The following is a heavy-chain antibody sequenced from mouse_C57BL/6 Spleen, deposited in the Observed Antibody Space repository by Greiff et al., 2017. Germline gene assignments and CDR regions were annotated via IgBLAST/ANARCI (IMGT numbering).Heavy chain of an antibody. J-gene: IGHJ2*01. CDR3: ARTTVAGNYFDY. CDR2: ISNGGGST. D-gene: IGHD1-1*01. CDR1: GFTFSDYY. Sequence: DVHLVESGGGLVQPGGSLKLSCAASGFTFSDYYMYWVRQTPEKRLEWVAYISNGGGSTYYPDTVKGRFTISRDNAKNTLYLQMSRLKSEDTAMYYCARTTVAGNYFDYWGQGTTLTVSS. V-gene: IGHV5-12*01.